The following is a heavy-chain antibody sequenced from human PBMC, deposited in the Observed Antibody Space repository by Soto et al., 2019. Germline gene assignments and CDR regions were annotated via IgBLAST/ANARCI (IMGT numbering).Heavy chain of an antibody. CDR2: IKSKTDGGTI. D-gene: IGHD4-17*01. J-gene: IGHJ3*02. CDR1: GFTFSHAW. Sequence: QLVVSGGGLVKPGGSLRLSCAASGFTFSHAWMNWVRQAPGKGLEWVGRIKSKTDGGTIDYAAPVKGRFTISRDDSENTLYLQMNSLKPEDTAVYYCTASYRDFVGSAFDIWGQGTMVTVSS. CDR3: TASYRDFVGSAFDI. V-gene: IGHV3-15*07.